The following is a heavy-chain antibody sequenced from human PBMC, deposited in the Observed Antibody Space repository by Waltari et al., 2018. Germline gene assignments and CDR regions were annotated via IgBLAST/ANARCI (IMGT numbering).Heavy chain of an antibody. J-gene: IGHJ4*02. D-gene: IGHD1-26*01. CDR3: ARGPHSGSYYAGWGGYFDY. CDR2: SYYSGGT. Sequence: QLQLQESGPGLVKPSETLSLTCTVSGGSISSSSYYWGWIRQPPGKGLEWIGSSYYSGGTYYNPALKSRVTISGDTSKNQFSLKLSSVTAADTAVYYCARGPHSGSYYAGWGGYFDYWGQGTLVTVSS. CDR1: GGSISSSSYY. V-gene: IGHV4-39*07.